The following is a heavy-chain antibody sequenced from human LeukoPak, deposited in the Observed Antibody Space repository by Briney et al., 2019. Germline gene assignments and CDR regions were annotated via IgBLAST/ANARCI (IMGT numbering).Heavy chain of an antibody. V-gene: IGHV3-53*01. CDR3: TRAEFSHSFED. CDR2: IYSSGST. CDR1: GFTVISNY. Sequence: GGSLRLSCAASGFTVISNYMSWVRQTPGRSLEWVDFIYSSGSTYYAESAEGRFTISRDSSKNTLYLEMTSLSVEDTAVYYCTRAEFSHSFEDWGQGTLVIVSS. D-gene: IGHD3-10*01. J-gene: IGHJ4*02.